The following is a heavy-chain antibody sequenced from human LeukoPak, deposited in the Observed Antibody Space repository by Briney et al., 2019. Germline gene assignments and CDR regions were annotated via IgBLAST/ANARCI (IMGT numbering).Heavy chain of an antibody. J-gene: IGHJ4*02. Sequence: GGSLRLSCAASGFTFSSYSMNWVRQAPGKGLEWVSSISSSSSYIYYADSVKGRFTISRDNAKNSLYLQMNSLRAEDTAVYYCARDQTFDYSKLDYWGQGVLVTVSS. CDR2: ISSSSSYI. V-gene: IGHV3-21*01. CDR3: ARDQTFDYSKLDY. D-gene: IGHD4-11*01. CDR1: GFTFSSYS.